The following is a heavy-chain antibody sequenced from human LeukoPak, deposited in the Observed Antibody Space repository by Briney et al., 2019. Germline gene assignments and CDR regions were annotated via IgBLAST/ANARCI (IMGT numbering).Heavy chain of an antibody. CDR2: INHSGST. D-gene: IGHD3-10*01. CDR3: ARRFCYGSGSFDY. CDR1: GVSFSGYY. J-gene: IGHJ4*02. Sequence: SETLSLTCAVYGVSFSGYYWSWIRQPPGKGLEWIGEINHSGSTNYNPSLKSRVTISVDTSKNQFSLKLSSVTAADTAVYYCARRFCYGSGSFDYWGQGTLVTVSS. V-gene: IGHV4-34*01.